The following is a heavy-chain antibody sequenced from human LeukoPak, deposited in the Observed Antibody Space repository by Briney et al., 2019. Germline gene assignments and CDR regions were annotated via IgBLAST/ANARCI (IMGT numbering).Heavy chain of an antibody. V-gene: IGHV4-59*01. J-gene: IGHJ4*02. D-gene: IGHD1-1*01. CDR1: GDSISSYY. CDR2: IYYSGST. Sequence: SETLSLTCTVSGDSISSYYWSWIRPPPGKGLEWIVHIYYSGSTSYNPSLKSRVSISVDTSKNQFSLKLSSVTAADTAVYYCARDYNPTNFWGQGTLVTVSS. CDR3: ARDYNPTNF.